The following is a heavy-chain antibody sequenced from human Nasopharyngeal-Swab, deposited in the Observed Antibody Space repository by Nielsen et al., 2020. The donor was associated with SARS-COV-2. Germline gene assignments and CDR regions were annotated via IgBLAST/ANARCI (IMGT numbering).Heavy chain of an antibody. J-gene: IGHJ4*02. CDR1: GGSISSYY. CDR3: ARMRIAVAGFDY. D-gene: IGHD6-19*01. CDR2: IYYSGST. Sequence: SETLSLTCTVSGGSISSYYWSWIRQPPGKGLEWIGYIYYSGSTNYNPSLKSRVTISVDTSKNQFSLKLSSVTAADMAVYYCARMRIAVAGFDYWGQGTLVTVSS. V-gene: IGHV4-59*08.